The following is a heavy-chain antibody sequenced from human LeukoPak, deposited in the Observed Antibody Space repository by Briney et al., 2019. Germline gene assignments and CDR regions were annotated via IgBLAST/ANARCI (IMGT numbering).Heavy chain of an antibody. V-gene: IGHV4-34*01. CDR2: INHSGCT. CDR1: GGSFSGYY. J-gene: IGHJ4*02. D-gene: IGHD1-26*01. CDR3: ARGSGSYYYRPFDY. Sequence: PSETLSLTCAVYGGSFSGYYWSWIRQPPGKGLEWIGEINHSGCTNYNPSLKSRVTISVDTSKNQFSLKLSSVTAADTAVYYCARGSGSYYYRPFDYWGQGTLVTVSS.